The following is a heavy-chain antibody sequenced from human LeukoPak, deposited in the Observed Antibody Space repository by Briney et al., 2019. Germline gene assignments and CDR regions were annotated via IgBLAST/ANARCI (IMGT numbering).Heavy chain of an antibody. J-gene: IGHJ4*02. CDR3: ARAYQTRNPKRGYSYGHFDY. CDR2: INPNSGGT. D-gene: IGHD5-18*01. Sequence: GASVKVSCKASGYTFTGYYMHWVRQAPGQGLEWMGWINPNSGGTNYAQKFQGRVTITRNTSISTAYMELSSLRSEDTAVYYCARAYQTRNPKRGYSYGHFDYWGQGTLVTVSS. CDR1: GYTFTGYY. V-gene: IGHV1-2*02.